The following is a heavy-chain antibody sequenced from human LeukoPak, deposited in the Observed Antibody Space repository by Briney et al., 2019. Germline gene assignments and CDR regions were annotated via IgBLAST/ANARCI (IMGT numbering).Heavy chain of an antibody. CDR3: ARDREGYGDYAGPYYYGMDV. Sequence: GGSLRLSCVASGFTFSTFGMSWVRQAPGKGLEWVSSISDTGGYTYYADSMKGRFTISRDNSKNTLYLQMNSLRAEDTAVYYCARDREGYGDYAGPYYYGMDVWGQGTTVTVSS. D-gene: IGHD4-17*01. V-gene: IGHV3-23*01. J-gene: IGHJ6*02. CDR2: ISDTGGYT. CDR1: GFTFSTFG.